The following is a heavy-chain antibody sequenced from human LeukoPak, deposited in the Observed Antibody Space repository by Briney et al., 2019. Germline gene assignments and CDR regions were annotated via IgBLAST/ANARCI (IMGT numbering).Heavy chain of an antibody. CDR1: GFSLSSYW. CDR3: VSDHTGHDDY. Sequence: GGSLRLSCVASGFSLSSYWVHWVRQAPGKGLVWVSRINIEGSTTTYADSVKGRFTLSRDNAKKTVSLQMNSLRAEDTAVYYCVSDHTGHDDYWGQGTLVTVSS. D-gene: IGHD1-1*01. CDR2: INIEGSTT. J-gene: IGHJ4*02. V-gene: IGHV3-74*03.